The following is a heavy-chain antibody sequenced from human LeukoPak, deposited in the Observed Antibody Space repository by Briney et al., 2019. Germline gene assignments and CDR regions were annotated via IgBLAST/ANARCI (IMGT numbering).Heavy chain of an antibody. J-gene: IGHJ4*02. D-gene: IGHD5-18*01. V-gene: IGHV4-39*01. CDR1: GGSISSSSYY. Sequence: SETLSLTCTVSGGSISSSSYYWGWIRQPPGKGLEWIGSIYYSGSTYYNPSLKSRVTISVDTSKNQFSLKLSSVTAADTAVYYCSSNLVDTAMVRLDYWGQGTLVTVSS. CDR2: IYYSGST. CDR3: SSNLVDTAMVRLDY.